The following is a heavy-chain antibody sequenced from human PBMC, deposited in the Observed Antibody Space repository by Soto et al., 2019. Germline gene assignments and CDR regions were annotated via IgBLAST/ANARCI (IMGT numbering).Heavy chain of an antibody. D-gene: IGHD6-19*01. Sequence: GSGPTLVNPTQTLTLTCTFSDFSLRTSGVGVGWIRQPPGKALQWLALIYWDDDKRYSPSLKNRLTITKDTSKNQVVLTMTNVDPVDTGTYYCAHTGQGLVLGYFDYWGQGTLVTVSS. CDR1: DFSLRTSGVG. J-gene: IGHJ4*02. CDR2: IYWDDDK. CDR3: AHTGQGLVLGYFDY. V-gene: IGHV2-5*02.